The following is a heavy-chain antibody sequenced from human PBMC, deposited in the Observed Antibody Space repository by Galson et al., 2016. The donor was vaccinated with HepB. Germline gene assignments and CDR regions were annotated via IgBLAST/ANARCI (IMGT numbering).Heavy chain of an antibody. CDR1: RFTFSSYS. Sequence: SLRLSCAASRFTFSSYSLNWVRQAPGKGLEWVANIKQDGSEEHYVASVKGRSTISRDNADSSLSLQMNSLRGEDTAVYYCATHDCTSTSCAHDYWGHGTLVTVSS. D-gene: IGHD2-2*01. J-gene: IGHJ4*01. CDR3: ATHDCTSTSCAHDY. V-gene: IGHV3-7*01. CDR2: IKQDGSEE.